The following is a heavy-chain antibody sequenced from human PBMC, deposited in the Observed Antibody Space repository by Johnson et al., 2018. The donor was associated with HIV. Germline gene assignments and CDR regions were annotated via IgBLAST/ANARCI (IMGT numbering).Heavy chain of an antibody. D-gene: IGHD2-2*01. CDR3: NTYHGALDAFDI. CDR2: ISGSGGST. V-gene: IGHV3-23*04. J-gene: IGHJ3*02. Sequence: VQLVESGGGLVQPGGSLRLSCAASGFTFDDYAMHWVRQAPGKGLEWVSGISGSGGSTYYADSVKGRFTLSRDNSKNSLYLQMNSLKAEDTAVYYCNTYHGALDAFDIWGQGTMVTVSS. CDR1: GFTFDDYA.